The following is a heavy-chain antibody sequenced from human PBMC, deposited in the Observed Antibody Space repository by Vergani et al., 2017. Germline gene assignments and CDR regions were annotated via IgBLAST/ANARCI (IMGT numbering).Heavy chain of an antibody. V-gene: IGHV1-2*02. Sequence: QVQLVQSGAEVKKPGASVKVSCKASGYTFTGYYMHWVRQAPGQGLEWMGWINPNSGGTNYAQKFQGRVTRTRDTSISTAYMELSRLRSDDTAVYYCARGRFLEWLSYGMDVWGQGTTVTVSS. CDR3: ARGRFLEWLSYGMDV. CDR1: GYTFTGYY. CDR2: INPNSGGT. D-gene: IGHD3-3*01. J-gene: IGHJ6*02.